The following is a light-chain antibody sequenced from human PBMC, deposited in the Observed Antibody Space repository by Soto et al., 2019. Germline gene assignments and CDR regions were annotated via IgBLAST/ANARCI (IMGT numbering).Light chain of an antibody. CDR3: SSYTSSSTLV. J-gene: IGLJ1*01. V-gene: IGLV2-14*01. Sequence: QSALAQPASVSGSPGQTITISCTGTSSDVGGYNYVSWYQQHPGKAPKLMIYEVSNRPSGVSNRISGSKSGNTASLTISGLQAEDEADDYCSSYTSSSTLVFGSGTKGSV. CDR2: EVS. CDR1: SSDVGGYNY.